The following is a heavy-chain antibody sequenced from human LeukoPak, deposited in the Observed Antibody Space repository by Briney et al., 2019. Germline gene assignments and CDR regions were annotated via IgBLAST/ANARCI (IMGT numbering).Heavy chain of an antibody. CDR2: ILYGGST. V-gene: IGHV4-39*05. J-gene: IGHJ4*02. D-gene: IGHD2-15*01. CDR3: VSQSAAAFDS. Sequence: SETPSLTCTVSGDSVSSRYFYWGWIRQPPGKGLEWIVNILYGGSTYYNPSLKSRVTIAADTSKNQFSLELTSVTAADTAVYYCVSQSAAAFDSWGQGILVTVSS. CDR1: GDSVSSRYFY.